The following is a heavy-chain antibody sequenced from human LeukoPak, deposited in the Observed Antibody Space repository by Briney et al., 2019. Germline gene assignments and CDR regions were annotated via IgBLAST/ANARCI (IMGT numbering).Heavy chain of an antibody. V-gene: IGHV3-30*18. Sequence: GGSLRLSCAASGFTFSTYGMHWVRQAPGKGLKWVALISYDGSNKYYADSVKGRFTISRDNSKNTLYLQMNSLRAEDTAVYYCAKRDYCGSTTCRYYFEYWGQGTLVTVSS. CDR2: ISYDGSNK. CDR1: GFTFSTYG. J-gene: IGHJ4*02. CDR3: AKRDYCGSTTCRYYFEY. D-gene: IGHD2-2*01.